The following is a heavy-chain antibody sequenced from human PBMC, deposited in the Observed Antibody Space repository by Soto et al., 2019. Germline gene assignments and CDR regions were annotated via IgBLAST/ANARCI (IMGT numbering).Heavy chain of an antibody. CDR1: GYTFTGYY. V-gene: IGHV1-2*04. J-gene: IGHJ2*01. D-gene: IGHD3-3*01. CDR2: INPNSGGT. Sequence: QVQLVQSGAEVKKPGASVKVSCKASGYTFTGYYMHWVRQAPGQGLEWMGWINPNSGGTNYAQKFQGWVTMTRDTSISTAYMELSRLRSDDTAVYYCARATYYDFWAPSADWYFDHWGRGTLVTVSS. CDR3: ARATYYDFWAPSADWYFDH.